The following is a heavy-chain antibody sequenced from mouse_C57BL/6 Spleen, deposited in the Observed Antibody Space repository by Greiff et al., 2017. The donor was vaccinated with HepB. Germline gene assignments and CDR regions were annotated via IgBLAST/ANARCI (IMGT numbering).Heavy chain of an antibody. J-gene: IGHJ3*01. D-gene: IGHD4-1*01. CDR1: GYTFTSYT. CDR3: ARSAGTWFAY. V-gene: IGHV1-4*01. CDR2: INPSSGYT. Sequence: LVESGAELARPGASVKMSCKASGYTFTSYTMHWVKQRPGQGLEWIGYINPSSGYTKYNQKFKDKATLTADKSSSTAYMQLSSLTSEDSAVYYCARSAGTWFAYWGQGTLVTVSA.